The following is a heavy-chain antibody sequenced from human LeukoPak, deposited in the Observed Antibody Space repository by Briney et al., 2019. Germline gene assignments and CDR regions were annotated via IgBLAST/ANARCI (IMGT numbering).Heavy chain of an antibody. Sequence: ASVKVSCKASGGTFSSYAISWVRQAPGQGLEWMGRINPNSGGTNYAQKFQGRVTMTRDTSISTAYMELSRLRSDDTAVYYCARVQGIFDLWGRGTLVTVSS. J-gene: IGHJ2*01. CDR3: ARVQGIFDL. CDR2: INPNSGGT. CDR1: GGTFSSYA. V-gene: IGHV1-2*06. D-gene: IGHD2-21*01.